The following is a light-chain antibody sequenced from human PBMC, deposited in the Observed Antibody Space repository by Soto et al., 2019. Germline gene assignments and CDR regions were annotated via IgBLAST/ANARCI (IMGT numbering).Light chain of an antibody. CDR1: SSDVGGYNY. V-gene: IGLV2-11*01. CDR3: CSYAGSYTYV. J-gene: IGLJ1*01. Sequence: QSALTQPRSVSGSPGQSVTISCTGTSSDVGGYNYVSWYQQHPGKAPKLMIYDVSKRPSGVPDCFSGSKSGNTASLTISGLQAEDEVDYYCCSYAGSYTYVFGTGTKLTVL. CDR2: DVS.